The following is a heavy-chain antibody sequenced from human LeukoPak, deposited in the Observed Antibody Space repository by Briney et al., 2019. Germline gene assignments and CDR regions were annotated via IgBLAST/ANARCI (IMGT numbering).Heavy chain of an antibody. CDR2: INPNSGGT. CDR3: ARDKDDYGNLSFDY. Sequence: ASVKVSCKASGYIFTGHYIHWVRQAPGQGLEWMGWINPNSGGTNYAQKFQGRVTMTRDTSISTAYMELSRLRSDDTAVYYCARDKDDYGNLSFDYWGQATLVTVSS. CDR1: GYIFTGHY. V-gene: IGHV1-2*02. J-gene: IGHJ4*02. D-gene: IGHD4-11*01.